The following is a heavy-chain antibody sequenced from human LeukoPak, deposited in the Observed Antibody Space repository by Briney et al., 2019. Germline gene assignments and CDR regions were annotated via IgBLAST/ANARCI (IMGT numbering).Heavy chain of an antibody. D-gene: IGHD3-22*01. V-gene: IGHV3-66*01. J-gene: IGHJ4*02. CDR2: TYSGGTT. CDR3: ARTTQYYYDSSGYYGFDY. Sequence: PGGSLRLSCAASGFTVSSNYMSWVRQAPGKGLEWVSVTYSGGTTYYADSVKGRFTISRDNSKNTLYLQMNSLRAEDTAVYYCARTTQYYYDSSGYYGFDYWGQGTLVTVSS. CDR1: GFTVSSNY.